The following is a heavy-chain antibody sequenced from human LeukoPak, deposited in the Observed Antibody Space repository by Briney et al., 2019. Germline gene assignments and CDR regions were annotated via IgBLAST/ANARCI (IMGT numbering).Heavy chain of an antibody. Sequence: SETLSLTCAVYGGSFGGYYWSWIRQPPGKGLEWIGEINHSGSTNYNPSLKSRVTISVDTSKNQFSLKLSSVTAADTAVYYCARGRGIRSYYYGSGSRKEFVYGMDVWGQGTTVTVSS. D-gene: IGHD3-10*01. J-gene: IGHJ6*02. V-gene: IGHV4-34*01. CDR2: INHSGST. CDR3: ARGRGIRSYYYGSGSRKEFVYGMDV. CDR1: GGSFGGYY.